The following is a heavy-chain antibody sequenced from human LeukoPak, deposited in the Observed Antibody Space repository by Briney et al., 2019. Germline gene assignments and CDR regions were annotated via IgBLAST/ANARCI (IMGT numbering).Heavy chain of an antibody. V-gene: IGHV4-39*02. Sequence: SETLSLTCTVSGGSISSSSYYWGWIRQPPGKGLEWIGSIYYSGSTYYNPSLKSRVTISVDTSKNQFSLKLSSVTAADTAVYYCAREGRGSLYYYYYMDVWGKGTTVTISS. CDR1: GGSISSSSYY. CDR2: IYYSGST. J-gene: IGHJ6*03. CDR3: AREGRGSLYYYYYMDV.